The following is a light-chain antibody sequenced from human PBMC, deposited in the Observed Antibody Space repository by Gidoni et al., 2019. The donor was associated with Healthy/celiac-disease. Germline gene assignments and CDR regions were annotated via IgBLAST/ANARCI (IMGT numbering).Light chain of an antibody. Sequence: IQMTQSPSSLSASVGERVTITCQASQDISNYLHWYQQTPGKAPKLLRYDASILETGVPSRFSGSGCGTDFIFTISSLQPEDIATYCCQQYDDRPSFGQGTKVEIK. CDR1: QDISNY. CDR2: DAS. CDR3: QQYDDRPS. J-gene: IGKJ1*01. V-gene: IGKV1-33*01.